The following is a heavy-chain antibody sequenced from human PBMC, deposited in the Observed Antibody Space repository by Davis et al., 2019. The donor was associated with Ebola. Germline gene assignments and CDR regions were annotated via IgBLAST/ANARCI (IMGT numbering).Heavy chain of an antibody. D-gene: IGHD1-14*01. Sequence: SEILSLTCAVYGGSFSGYYWSWIRQPPGKGLEWIGEINHSGSTNYNPSLKSRVTISVDTSKNQFSLKLSSVTAADTAVYYCARGVGMTRFDYWGQGTLVTVSS. CDR2: INHSGST. V-gene: IGHV4-34*01. CDR1: GGSFSGYY. J-gene: IGHJ4*02. CDR3: ARGVGMTRFDY.